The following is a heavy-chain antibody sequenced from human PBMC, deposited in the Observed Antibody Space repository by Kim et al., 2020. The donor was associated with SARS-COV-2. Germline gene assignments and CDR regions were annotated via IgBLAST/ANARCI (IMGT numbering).Heavy chain of an antibody. D-gene: IGHD3-16*01. Sequence: SETLSLTCAVYGGSFSGYYWSWIRQPPGKGLEWIGEINHSGSTNYNPSLKSRVTLSVDTSKNQFSLKLSSLTAADTAVYYCSIIIVDYPQTPDYCAQVTL. CDR2: INHSGST. CDR1: GGSFSGYY. CDR3: SIIIVDYPQTPDY. J-gene: IGHJ4*02. V-gene: IGHV4-34*01.